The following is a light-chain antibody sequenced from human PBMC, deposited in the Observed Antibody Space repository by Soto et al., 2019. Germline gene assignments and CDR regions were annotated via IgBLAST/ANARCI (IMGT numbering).Light chain of an antibody. CDR3: PSYDISLSAYV. CDR1: TSNIGAGYD. CDR2: GNN. Sequence: QSVLTQPPSVSGAPGQRVTISCTGSTSNIGAGYDVQWYQQLPGTAPKFLINGNNNRPSGVSDRFSGSKSATSGSLAITGLQAEDEADYYSPSYDISLSAYVFGTGTKLTAL. V-gene: IGLV1-40*01. J-gene: IGLJ1*01.